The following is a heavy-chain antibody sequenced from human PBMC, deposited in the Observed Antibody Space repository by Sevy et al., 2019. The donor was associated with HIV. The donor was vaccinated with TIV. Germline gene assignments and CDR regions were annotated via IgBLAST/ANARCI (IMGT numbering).Heavy chain of an antibody. CDR3: PRRLSSAWYFAL. Sequence: GGSLRLSCAASGFSVSRNHINWVRQAPGKGQEWISVIYSDGTTQYADSVKGRFTISRDTSNNTVYLQVSSLRADDTALYYSPRRLSSAWYFALWGQGT. CDR2: IYSDGTT. CDR1: GFSVSRNH. D-gene: IGHD6-19*01. V-gene: IGHV3-53*01. J-gene: IGHJ4*02.